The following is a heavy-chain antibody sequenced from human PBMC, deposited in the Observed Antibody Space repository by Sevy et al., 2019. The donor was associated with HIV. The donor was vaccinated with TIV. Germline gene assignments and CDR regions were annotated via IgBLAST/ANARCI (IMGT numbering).Heavy chain of an antibody. CDR3: ARDGSYSSTPAFDY. Sequence: GGSLRLSCAASGFTFSSYGMHWVRLAPGKGLEWVAVIWYDGSNKYYADSVKGRFTISRDNSKNTLYLQMNSLRAEDTAVYYCARDGSYSSTPAFDYWGQGTLVTVSS. V-gene: IGHV3-33*01. CDR2: IWYDGSNK. CDR1: GFTFSSYG. J-gene: IGHJ4*02. D-gene: IGHD6-13*01.